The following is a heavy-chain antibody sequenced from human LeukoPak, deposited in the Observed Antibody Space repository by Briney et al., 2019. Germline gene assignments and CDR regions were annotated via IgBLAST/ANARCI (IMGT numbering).Heavy chain of an antibody. J-gene: IGHJ4*02. CDR2: IFYSGST. CDR3: ARRGITYSSSFFAY. D-gene: IGHD2-2*01. V-gene: IGHV4-39*01. Sequence: PSETLSLTCTVSGGSISVSNSHWGWIRQPPGKGLEWIGSIFYSGSTYYNPSLKSRVTMSVDTSKNQFSLRVTSVTAADTATYYCARRGITYSSSFFAYWGQGTLVTVSS. CDR1: GGSISVSNSH.